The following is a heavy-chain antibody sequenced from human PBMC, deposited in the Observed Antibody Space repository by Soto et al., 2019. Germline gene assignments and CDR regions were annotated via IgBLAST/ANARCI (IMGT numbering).Heavy chain of an antibody. V-gene: IGHV4-31*03. D-gene: IGHD5-18*01. CDR2: IYYSGST. J-gene: IGHJ4*02. CDR3: ARDQKSYGFY. Sequence: SETLSLTCTVSGGSISSGGYYWSWIRQHPGKGLEWIGYIYYSGSTYYNPSLKSRVTISVDTSKNQFSLKLSSVTAADTAVYYCARDQKSYGFYWGQGTLVTVSS. CDR1: GGSISSGGYY.